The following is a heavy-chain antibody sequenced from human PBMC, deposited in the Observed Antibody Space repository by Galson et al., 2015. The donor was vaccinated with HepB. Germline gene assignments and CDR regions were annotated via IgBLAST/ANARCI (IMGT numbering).Heavy chain of an antibody. D-gene: IGHD6-6*01. Sequence: TLSLTCTVSGGSISSGDYYWRWIRQPPGKGLEWIGYIYYSGSTCYNPSLKSRVTISVDTSKNQFSLKLSSVTAADTAVYYCASVRYSSSPYFDYWVQGTLVTVSS. CDR1: GGSISSGDYY. CDR3: ASVRYSSSPYFDY. CDR2: IYYSGST. J-gene: IGHJ4*02. V-gene: IGHV4-30-4*01.